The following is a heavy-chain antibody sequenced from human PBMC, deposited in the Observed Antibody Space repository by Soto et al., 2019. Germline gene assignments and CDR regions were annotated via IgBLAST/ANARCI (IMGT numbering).Heavy chain of an antibody. V-gene: IGHV4-34*01. CDR2: IHHSGST. Sequence: SETLSLTCAVYGGSFSGYYWSWIRQPPGKGLEWIGEIHHSGSTNYNPSLKSRVTISVDTSKNQFALKLRHVTAADTAVYYCARGKFGGVIVTYYYYYGMDVWGQGTTVTVSS. J-gene: IGHJ6*02. CDR1: GGSFSGYY. D-gene: IGHD3-16*02. CDR3: ARGKFGGVIVTYYYYYGMDV.